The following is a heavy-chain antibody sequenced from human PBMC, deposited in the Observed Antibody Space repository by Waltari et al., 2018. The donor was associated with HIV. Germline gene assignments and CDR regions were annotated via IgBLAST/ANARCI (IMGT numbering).Heavy chain of an antibody. J-gene: IGHJ4*02. V-gene: IGHV3-49*05. CDR3: TRGSRVATTYYFDY. CDR2: IRSKAYGGTT. D-gene: IGHD5-12*01. Sequence: EVQLVESGGGLVKPGRSLRLSCTASGFTFGDYAMSWFRQAPGKGLEWVGFIRSKAYGGTTEYAASVKGRFTISRDDSNSIAYLQMNSLKTEDTAVYYCTRGSRVATTYYFDYWGQGTLVTVSS. CDR1: GFTFGDYA.